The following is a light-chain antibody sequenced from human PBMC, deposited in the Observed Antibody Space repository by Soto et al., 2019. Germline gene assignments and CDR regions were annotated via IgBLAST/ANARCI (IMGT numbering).Light chain of an antibody. V-gene: IGKV1-9*01. CDR3: QHYNSYSST. Sequence: DIHLTQSPSFLSASVGDRVTITCRPSQAVPNNMAWYQQKPGKPPKLLIYEESTLYSGVPSRFSGRKSGTQFTLTIDSLQPEDFATYYCQHYNSYSSTFGQGTKVDIK. J-gene: IGKJ1*01. CDR2: EES. CDR1: QAVPNN.